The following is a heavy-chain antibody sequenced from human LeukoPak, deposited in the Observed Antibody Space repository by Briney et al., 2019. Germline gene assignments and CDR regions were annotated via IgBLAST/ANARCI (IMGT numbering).Heavy chain of an antibody. CDR1: GFTFSSYA. CDR3: AKSRDYGDNYYYGMEV. V-gene: IGHV3-23*01. Sequence: GGSLRLSCAASGFTFSSYAMSWVRQAPGKGLEWVSAISGSGGSTYYADSVKGRFTISRDNSKNTLYLQMNSLRAEDTAVYYCAKSRDYGDNYYYGMEVWGQGTTVTVSS. CDR2: ISGSGGST. J-gene: IGHJ6*02. D-gene: IGHD4-17*01.